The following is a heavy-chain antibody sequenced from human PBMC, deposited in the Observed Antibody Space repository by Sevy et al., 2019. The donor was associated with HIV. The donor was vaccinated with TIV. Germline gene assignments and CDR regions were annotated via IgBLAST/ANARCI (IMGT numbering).Heavy chain of an antibody. CDR1: GFTFDDYA. V-gene: IGHV3-9*01. CDR2: ISWNSGTI. CDR3: VKDIYDRSVVVSALDY. J-gene: IGHJ4*01. Sequence: GGSLRLSCAASGFTFDDYAMHWVRQTPGKGLEWVSGISWNSGTIAYADSVKGRFTISRDNAKNSLYLQMNSLRAEDTALYYCVKDIYDRSVVVSALDYWGHGTLVTVSS. D-gene: IGHD2-21*01.